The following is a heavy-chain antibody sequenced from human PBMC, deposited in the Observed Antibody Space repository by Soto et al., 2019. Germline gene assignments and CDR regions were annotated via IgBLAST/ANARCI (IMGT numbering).Heavy chain of an antibody. CDR2: ISSSSSYI. V-gene: IGHV3-21*01. D-gene: IGHD1-1*01. J-gene: IGHJ5*02. Sequence: PWWSLRLSCAASGFTFSSYSMNWFRQAPGKGLEWVSSISSSSSYIYYADSVKGRFTISRDNAKNSLYLQMNSLRAEDTAVYYCARDRSGSTGTTVGWFDPWGQGTLVTVSS. CDR3: ARDRSGSTGTTVGWFDP. CDR1: GFTFSSYS.